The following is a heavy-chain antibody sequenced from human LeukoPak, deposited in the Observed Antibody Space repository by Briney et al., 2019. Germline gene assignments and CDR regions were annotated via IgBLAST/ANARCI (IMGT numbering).Heavy chain of an antibody. D-gene: IGHD2-2*02. CDR2: ITGNGVNT. V-gene: IGHV3-23*01. CDR1: GFTFTSYA. J-gene: IGHJ4*02. CDR3: AKPRADIPATVFDS. Sequence: GGSLRLSCATSGFTFTSYAMNWVRQAPGKGLEWVAAITGNGVNTYYADSVKGRFTISSYPSKNTLFLQMHSLRADDTAVYYCAKPRADIPATVFDSWGQGALVTVSS.